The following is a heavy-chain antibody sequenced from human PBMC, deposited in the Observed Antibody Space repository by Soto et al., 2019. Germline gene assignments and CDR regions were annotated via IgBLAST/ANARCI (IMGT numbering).Heavy chain of an antibody. CDR1: GFTFSTYA. CDR2: ISGSGGNT. J-gene: IGHJ2*01. D-gene: IGHD2-8*01. CDR3: AKGRWSPLKGYFDL. V-gene: IGHV3-23*01. Sequence: EVQLLESGGGLVQPGGSLRLSCAASGFTFSTYAMSWVRQAPGKGLEWVSGISGSGGNTYYADSVKGRFTISRDNSKNTMYLRMDSLRADDTAVYYCAKGRWSPLKGYFDLWGRGTLVTVSS.